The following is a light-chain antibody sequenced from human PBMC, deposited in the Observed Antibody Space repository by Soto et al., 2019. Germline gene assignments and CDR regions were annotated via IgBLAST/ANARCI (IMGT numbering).Light chain of an antibody. CDR1: KRVSSTY. CDR3: QEHGSSPDT. J-gene: IGKJ1*01. V-gene: IGKV3-20*01. Sequence: EGRSRRSPNQSKRVSSTYLAWYQQKPGQAPRLLIYRTPPRDTGIPARFSGSGQRTDFTLTISCLQPYDSAVYFCQEHGSSPDTFAQRTKVDIK. CDR2: RTP.